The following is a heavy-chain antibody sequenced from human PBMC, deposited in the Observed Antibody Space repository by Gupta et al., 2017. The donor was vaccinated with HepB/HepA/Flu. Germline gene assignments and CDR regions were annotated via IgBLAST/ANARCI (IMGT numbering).Heavy chain of an antibody. Sequence: QVQLVQSGAEVKKPGSSVKVSCKASGGTFRSYAISWVRQAPGQGLEWMGRIIPILGIANYAQKFQGRVTITADKSTSTAYMELSSLRSEDTAVYYCAREWEYYYDSSGYYRGAFDIWGQGTMVTVSS. J-gene: IGHJ3*02. V-gene: IGHV1-69*04. CDR3: AREWEYYYDSSGYYRGAFDI. D-gene: IGHD3-22*01. CDR1: GGTFRSYA. CDR2: IIPILGIA.